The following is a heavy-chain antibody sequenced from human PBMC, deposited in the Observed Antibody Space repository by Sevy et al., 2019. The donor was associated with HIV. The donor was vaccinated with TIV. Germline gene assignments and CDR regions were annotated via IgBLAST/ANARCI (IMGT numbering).Heavy chain of an antibody. Sequence: GGSLRLSCAASGFAFSNYYAMHWVRQAPGKGLEWVALRSYDGSDTYYADSVKGRFTVSRDNFKNTLFLQMNSLTTEDTAVYYCARPRANYVDYYFFYAMDVWGQGTTVTVSS. D-gene: IGHD4-17*01. V-gene: IGHV3-30-3*01. CDR3: ARPRANYVDYYFFYAMDV. CDR1: GFAFSNYYA. CDR2: RSYDGSDT. J-gene: IGHJ6*02.